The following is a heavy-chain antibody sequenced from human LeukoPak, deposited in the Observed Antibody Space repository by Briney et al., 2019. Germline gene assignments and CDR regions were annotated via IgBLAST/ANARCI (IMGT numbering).Heavy chain of an antibody. CDR1: GFTFSTYS. Sequence: PGGSLRLSCAASGFTFSTYSMDWVRQAPGKGLEWVSSISWNSNSIGYAGSVKGRFTISRDNAKNSLYLQMTSLRVEDTALYYCATGIAVAGNDAFDIWGQGTMVTVSS. J-gene: IGHJ3*02. CDR3: ATGIAVAGNDAFDI. CDR2: ISWNSNSI. V-gene: IGHV3-9*01. D-gene: IGHD6-19*01.